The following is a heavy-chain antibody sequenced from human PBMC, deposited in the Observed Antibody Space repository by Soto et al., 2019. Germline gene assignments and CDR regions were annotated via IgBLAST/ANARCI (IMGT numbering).Heavy chain of an antibody. CDR2: IFYGGGTGVT. V-gene: IGHV4-39*01. J-gene: IGHJ4*02. Sequence: QLHLQESGPGLVKPSETLSLTCTVSGDSFSTSNYYWGWIRQPPGKGLEWIGNIFYGGGTGVTYYTPSLKSLVIISVDTSKNQFSLKLRSITAADTAFYFCARRGGGDSLFDSWGQGKLVTVSS. CDR3: ARRGGGDSLFDS. CDR1: GDSFSTSNYY. D-gene: IGHD4-17*01.